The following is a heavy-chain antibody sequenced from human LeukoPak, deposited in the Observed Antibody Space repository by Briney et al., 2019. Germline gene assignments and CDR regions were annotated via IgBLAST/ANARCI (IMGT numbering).Heavy chain of an antibody. D-gene: IGHD3-10*02. CDR1: AYTFIDNY. CDR3: ARDRGVRQIIMSTFDY. J-gene: IGHJ4*02. CDR2: LDPNSGGT. Sequence: ASVKVSCKASAYTFIDNYVHWVRQAPGQRLEWMGWLDPNSGGTNYAQKFQGRVTMTRDTSINTAYMELSSLRSDDTAVYYCARDRGVRQIIMSTFDYWGQGTLVTVSS. V-gene: IGHV1-2*02.